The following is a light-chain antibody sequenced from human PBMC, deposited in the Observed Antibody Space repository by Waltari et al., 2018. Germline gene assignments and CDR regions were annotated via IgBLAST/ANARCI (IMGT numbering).Light chain of an antibody. CDR3: QTWGTGLWLV. V-gene: IGLV4-69*01. CDR2: VGSDGSH. Sequence: QPVLTQSPSASASLGASVKLTCTLNSGHTNYAIAWHQKQPDKGPRYLMKVGSDGSHSKGDGIPDRFSGSSSGAERYLIISSLQSEDEADYYCQTWGTGLWLVFGGGTKLTVL. CDR1: SGHTNYA. J-gene: IGLJ2*01.